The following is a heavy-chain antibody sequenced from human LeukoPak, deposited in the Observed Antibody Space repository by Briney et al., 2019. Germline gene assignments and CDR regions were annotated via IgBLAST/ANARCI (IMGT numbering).Heavy chain of an antibody. CDR3: ARVKPPPGWYFDY. CDR2: IYSGGST. Sequence: SGGSLRLSCAASGFTVSSNYMSWVRQAPGKGLEWVSVIYSGGSTYYADSVKGRFTISRDNSKNTLYLQMNSLRAEDTAVYYCARVKPPPGWYFDYWGQGTLVTVSS. V-gene: IGHV3-66*02. CDR1: GFTVSSNY. J-gene: IGHJ4*02.